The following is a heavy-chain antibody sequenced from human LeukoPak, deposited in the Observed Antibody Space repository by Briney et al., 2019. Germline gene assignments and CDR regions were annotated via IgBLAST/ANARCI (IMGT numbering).Heavy chain of an antibody. CDR3: AKDLRFLEWFYFDY. V-gene: IGHV3-23*01. Sequence: QAGGSLRLSCAASGFTFSSYAMSWVRQAPGKGLEWVSAISGSGGSTYYADSVKGRFTISRDNSKNTLYLQMNSLRAEDTAVYYCAKDLRFLEWFYFDYWGQGTLVTVSS. D-gene: IGHD3-3*01. CDR2: ISGSGGST. CDR1: GFTFSSYA. J-gene: IGHJ4*02.